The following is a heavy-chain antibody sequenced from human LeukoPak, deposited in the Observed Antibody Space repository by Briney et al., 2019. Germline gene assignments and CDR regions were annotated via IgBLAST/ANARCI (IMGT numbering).Heavy chain of an antibody. D-gene: IGHD2-2*01. V-gene: IGHV3-23*01. CDR2: IVGSGGNM. CDR3: AKGLTRDSTSCSD. Sequence: GGSLRLSCAASGFTFSSYAMSWVRQAPGKGLEWVSAIVGSGGNMYYADSVKGRFTIFRDNFKSTLYLQMNSLRAEDTAVYYCAKGLTRDSTSCSDWGQGTLVTVSS. CDR1: GFTFSSYA. J-gene: IGHJ4*02.